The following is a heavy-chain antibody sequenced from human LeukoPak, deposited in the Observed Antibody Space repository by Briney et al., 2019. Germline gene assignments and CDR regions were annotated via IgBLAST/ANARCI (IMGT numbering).Heavy chain of an antibody. V-gene: IGHV3-23*01. CDR3: ARRFTVSASAVYFIDY. J-gene: IGHJ4*02. Sequence: GGSLRLSCAASGFTFSSYAMSWVRQAPGRGLEWVSAISGSGGSTYYADSVKGRFTISRDNSKNTLHLQMDSLRAEDTALYYCARRFTVSASAVYFIDYWGQGTLVTVSS. D-gene: IGHD3-10*01. CDR2: ISGSGGST. CDR1: GFTFSSYA.